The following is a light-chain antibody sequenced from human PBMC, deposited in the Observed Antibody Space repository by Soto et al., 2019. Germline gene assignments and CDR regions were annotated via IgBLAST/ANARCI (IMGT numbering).Light chain of an antibody. CDR1: NSGVVNYEY. CDR2: EGR. J-gene: IGLJ1*01. Sequence: QSVLSQPASVSGSPGQSITISCTGINSGVVNYEYVSWYQQFPDKAPKLIIYEGRERPSGVSDRFSGSKSGNTATLTISRVEAGDEADYYCQLWVSSSHHFYAFGTGTKVTVL. V-gene: IGLV2-14*02. CDR3: QLWVSSSHHFYA.